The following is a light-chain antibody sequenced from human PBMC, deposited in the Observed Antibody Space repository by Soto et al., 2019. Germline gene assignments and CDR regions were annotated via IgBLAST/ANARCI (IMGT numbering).Light chain of an antibody. CDR3: QQYNDWPLT. CDR2: GAS. Sequence: EIVMTQSPATLSVSPGERATLSCRASQSIVNNLAWYQQKPGQGPRLLIYGASSRDTGLPARFSGSGSGTGFTLTISSLQSEDFAIYYCQQYNDWPLTFGGGTKVEIK. J-gene: IGKJ4*01. V-gene: IGKV3-15*01. CDR1: QSIVNN.